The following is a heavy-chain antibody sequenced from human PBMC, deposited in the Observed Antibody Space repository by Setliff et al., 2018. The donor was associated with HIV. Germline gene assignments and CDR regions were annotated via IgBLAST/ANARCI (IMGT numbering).Heavy chain of an antibody. J-gene: IGHJ6*02. CDR3: ARIFGDQGYYYGMDV. Sequence: SETLSLTCTVSGGSVSSGSYYRSWIRQPPGKGLEWIGYIYYSGSTKHNPSLKSRVTISLDTSKNQFSLKLSSVIAADTAVYYCARIFGDQGYYYGMDVWGQGTTVTVSS. V-gene: IGHV4-61*01. CDR2: IYYSGST. CDR1: GGSVSSGSYY. D-gene: IGHD3-3*01.